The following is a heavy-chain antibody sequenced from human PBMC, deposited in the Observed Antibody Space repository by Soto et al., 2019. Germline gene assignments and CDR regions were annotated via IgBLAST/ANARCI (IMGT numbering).Heavy chain of an antibody. CDR3: ARDTDSDTWNDPLAY. CDR2: ISWNSGST. CDR1: GFIFDDFA. V-gene: IGHV3-9*01. D-gene: IGHD1-1*01. Sequence: DVQLVESGGGLVQPGRSLRLSCAASGFIFDDFAMHWVRQAPGKGLEWVSGISWNSGSTDYAASVKGRFIISRDNARNSLYLQMNSLRPEDTAVYYCARDTDSDTWNDPLAYWGQGALVIVS. J-gene: IGHJ4*02.